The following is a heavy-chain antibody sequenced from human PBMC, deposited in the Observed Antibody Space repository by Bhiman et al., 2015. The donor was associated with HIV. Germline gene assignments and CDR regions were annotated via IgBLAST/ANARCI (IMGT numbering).Heavy chain of an antibody. CDR3: AREGEAYNFWSVGWFDP. CDR1: GFTFSSYW. D-gene: IGHD3-3*01. CDR2: IKQDGSEK. V-gene: IGHV3-7*01. Sequence: QLVESGGGLVKPGGSLRLSCAASGFTFSSYWMSWVRQAPGKGLEWVANIKQDGSEKYYVDSVRGRFTISRDNAKNSLYLQMNSLRAEDTAVYYCAREGEAYNFWSVGWFDPWGQGTLVTVSS. J-gene: IGHJ5*02.